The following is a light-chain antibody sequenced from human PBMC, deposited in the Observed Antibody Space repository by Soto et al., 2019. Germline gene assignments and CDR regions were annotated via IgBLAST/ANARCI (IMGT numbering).Light chain of an antibody. Sequence: IPMTQSPSSLSASVGDRVTITCRASQSIGNFLNWYQQRPGKASQLLIYAASSLESGVPSRFTARASGTEFTLTISSLQPEDSATYYCQQSYATPPYSFGQGTKLEIK. CDR2: AAS. V-gene: IGKV1-39*01. J-gene: IGKJ2*01. CDR3: QQSYATPPYS. CDR1: QSIGNF.